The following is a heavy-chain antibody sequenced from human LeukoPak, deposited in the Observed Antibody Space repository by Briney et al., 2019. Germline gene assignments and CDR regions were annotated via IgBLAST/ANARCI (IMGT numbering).Heavy chain of an antibody. D-gene: IGHD3-10*01. CDR3: TTEGFYGSGRFDP. J-gene: IGHJ5*02. V-gene: IGHV3-15*01. CDR2: IKSKTDGGTT. CDR1: GFTFSNAW. Sequence: GGSLRLSCAASGFTFSNAWMSWVRQGPGKGLEWVGRIKSKTDGGTTDYAAPVKGRFTISRDDSKNTLYLRMNSLKTEDTAVYYCTTEGFYGSGRFDPWGQGTLVTVSS.